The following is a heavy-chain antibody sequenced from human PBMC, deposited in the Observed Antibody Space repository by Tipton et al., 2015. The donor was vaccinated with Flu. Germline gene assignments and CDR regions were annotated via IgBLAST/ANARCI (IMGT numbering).Heavy chain of an antibody. CDR3: ARRDFSNDVSDPKSWFDP. CDR1: GYSISSDYY. CDR2: INYNGNT. Sequence: TLSLTCTISGYSISSDYYWGWIRQPPERGLEWFSSINYNGNTYHNPSLKSRVTISVDKSRNQFSLKLTSVIAADTAVYYCARRDFSNDVSDPKSWFDPWGHRILVTVSP. D-gene: IGHD4-11*01. J-gene: IGHJ5*02. V-gene: IGHV4-38-2*02.